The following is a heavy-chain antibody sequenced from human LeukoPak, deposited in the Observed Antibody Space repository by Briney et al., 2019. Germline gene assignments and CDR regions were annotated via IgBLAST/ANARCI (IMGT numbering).Heavy chain of an antibody. V-gene: IGHV3-23*01. CDR3: AKGGPLSITMIRGVDFDY. D-gene: IGHD3-22*01. CDR1: GFTFSSYA. Sequence: PGGSLRLSCAASGFTFSSYAMSWVRQAPGKGLEWVSAISGSGGSTYYADSVKGRFTISRDNSKNTLYLQMNSLRAEDAAVYYCAKGGPLSITMIRGVDFDYWGQGTLVTVSS. J-gene: IGHJ4*02. CDR2: ISGSGGST.